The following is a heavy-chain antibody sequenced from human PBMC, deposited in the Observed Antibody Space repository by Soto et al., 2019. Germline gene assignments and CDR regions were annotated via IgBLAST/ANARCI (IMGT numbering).Heavy chain of an antibody. CDR2: IFSNDEK. Sequence: QVTLKESGPVLVKPTETLTLTCTVSGFSLSNARMGVSWIRQPPGKALEWLAHIFSNDEKSYSTSLKSRLTISKDTSKSQVVLTMTNMDPVDTATYYCARTLLRYFDWPTRVWFDPWGQGTLVTVSS. CDR3: ARTLLRYFDWPTRVWFDP. V-gene: IGHV2-26*01. CDR1: GFSLSNARMG. D-gene: IGHD3-9*01. J-gene: IGHJ5*02.